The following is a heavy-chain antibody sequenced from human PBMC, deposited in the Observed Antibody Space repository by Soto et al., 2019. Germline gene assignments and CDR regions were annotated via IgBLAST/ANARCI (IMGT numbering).Heavy chain of an antibody. J-gene: IGHJ4*02. V-gene: IGHV3-30*18. Sequence: ESGGGVVQPGRSLRLSCAASGFTFSNFGMHWVRQAPGKGLEWVTFISHDGSMKSYADSLKGRFTISRDNSKNTLYLQISSLRVEDTAMYYCAKDPTAGSSSSWGQGTLVTVSS. CDR3: AKDPTAGSSSS. CDR2: ISHDGSMK. CDR1: GFTFSNFG. D-gene: IGHD2-2*01.